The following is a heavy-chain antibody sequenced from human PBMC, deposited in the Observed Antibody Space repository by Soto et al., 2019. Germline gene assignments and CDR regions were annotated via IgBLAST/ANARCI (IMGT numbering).Heavy chain of an antibody. Sequence: PSETLSLTCTVSGGSISSGDYYWSWIRQPPGKGLEWIGYVYYTGSTNYNPSLEGRATISVDSSKNQVSLNLRSVTAADSATYYCARVITYHYGMDVWGQGITVTVSS. CDR3: ARVITYHYGMDV. V-gene: IGHV4-61*08. D-gene: IGHD3-16*01. CDR1: GGSISSGDYY. CDR2: VYYTGST. J-gene: IGHJ6*02.